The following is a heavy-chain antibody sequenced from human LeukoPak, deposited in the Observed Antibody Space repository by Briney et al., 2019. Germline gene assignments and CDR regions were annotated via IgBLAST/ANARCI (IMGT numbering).Heavy chain of an antibody. Sequence: PGGSLRLSCAASGFTFSNYWMTWVRRAPGKGLEWVANIRRDGSETHYVDSVMGRFTISRDNAKNSLYLQMNSLRAEDTALYYCARDRGRYSSSWYDYWGQGTLVTVSS. CDR3: ARDRGRYSSSWYDY. J-gene: IGHJ4*02. CDR1: GFTFSNYW. CDR2: IRRDGSET. V-gene: IGHV3-7*03. D-gene: IGHD6-13*01.